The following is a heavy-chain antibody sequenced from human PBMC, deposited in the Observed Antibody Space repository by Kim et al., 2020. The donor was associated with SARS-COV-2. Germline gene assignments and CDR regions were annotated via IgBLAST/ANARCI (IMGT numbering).Heavy chain of an antibody. J-gene: IGHJ4*02. CDR3: ARDHGESSAPALDY. CDR2: ISSSSSYI. D-gene: IGHD3-10*01. V-gene: IGHV3-21*01. Sequence: GGSLRLSCAASGFTFSSYSMNWVRQAPGKGLEWVSSISSSSSYIYYADSVKGRFTISRDNAKNSLYLQMNSLRAEDTAVYYCARDHGESSAPALDYWGQGTLVTVSS. CDR1: GFTFSSYS.